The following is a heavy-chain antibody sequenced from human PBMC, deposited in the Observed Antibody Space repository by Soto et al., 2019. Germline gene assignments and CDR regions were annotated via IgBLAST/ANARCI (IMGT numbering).Heavy chain of an antibody. CDR3: ARVRGSATKRHNWFDP. CDR1: GYTFTSYG. J-gene: IGHJ5*02. CDR2: ISAYNGNT. V-gene: IGHV1-18*01. Sequence: ASVKVSCKASGYTFTSYGISWVRQAPGQGLEWMGWISAYNGNTNYAQKLQGRVTMTTDTSTSTAYMELRSLRSDDTAVYYCARVRGSATKRHNWFDPWGQGTLVTVS. D-gene: IGHD5-12*01.